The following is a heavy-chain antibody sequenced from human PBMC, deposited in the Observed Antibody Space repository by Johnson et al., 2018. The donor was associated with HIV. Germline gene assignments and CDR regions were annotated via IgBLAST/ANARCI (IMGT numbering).Heavy chain of an antibody. J-gene: IGHJ3*01. Sequence: VQLVESGGGLVQPGRSLRLACAASGFTFHEYAMHWVRQTPGKGLEWVSGISWNSGSVGYADSVKGRLTISSGKHKKSLYLEMNSLRAEDTAVYYCARGSRYTYDNDDAYLLHAFDFWGQGTTVTVSS. CDR1: GFTFHEYA. CDR2: ISWNSGSV. V-gene: IGHV3-9*01. D-gene: IGHD3-22*01. CDR3: ARGSRYTYDNDDAYLLHAFDF.